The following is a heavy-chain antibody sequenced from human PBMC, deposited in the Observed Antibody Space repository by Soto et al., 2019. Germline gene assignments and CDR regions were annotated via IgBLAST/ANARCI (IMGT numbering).Heavy chain of an antibody. D-gene: IGHD3-22*01. V-gene: IGHV3-23*01. J-gene: IGHJ4*02. CDR1: GFTFTSYA. CDR2: ITGSGVST. Sequence: EVQLLESGGGFVQPGGSLRLSCTASGFTFTSYAMNWVRQAPGKGLEWVSSITGSGVSTYYADSVKGRFSISRDNSKNTVYLQMNILRADDTAVYYCVQGPSHYYDSTGRFPYFEYWGQGTLVTVSS. CDR3: VQGPSHYYDSTGRFPYFEY.